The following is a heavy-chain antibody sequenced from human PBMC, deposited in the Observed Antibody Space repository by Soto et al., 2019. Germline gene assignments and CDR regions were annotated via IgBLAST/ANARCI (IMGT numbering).Heavy chain of an antibody. CDR2: TYYRSKWYN. V-gene: IGHV6-1*01. CDR3: ARSITIFGVVIMPYYYYYMDV. D-gene: IGHD3-3*01. CDR1: GDSVSSNSAA. Sequence: QSQTLSLTCAISGDSVSSNSAAWNWIRQSPSRGLEWLGRTYYRSKWYNDYAVSVKSRITINPDTSKNQFSLQLNSVTPEDTAVYYCARSITIFGVVIMPYYYYYMDVWGKGTTVTVSS. J-gene: IGHJ6*03.